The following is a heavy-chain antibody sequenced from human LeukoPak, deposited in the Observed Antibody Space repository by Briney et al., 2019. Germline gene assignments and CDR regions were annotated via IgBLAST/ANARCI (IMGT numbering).Heavy chain of an antibody. CDR3: AREASFYDSSGFDC. Sequence: SETLSLTCTVSGGSISSGDYYWSWIRQPPGKGLEWIGYIYYSGSTNYNPPLKSRITISVDTSKNQLSLKVNSVTAADTAVYYCAREASFYDSSGFDCWGQGTLVTVSS. CDR2: IYYSGST. D-gene: IGHD3-22*01. V-gene: IGHV4-61*08. J-gene: IGHJ4*02. CDR1: GGSISSGDYY.